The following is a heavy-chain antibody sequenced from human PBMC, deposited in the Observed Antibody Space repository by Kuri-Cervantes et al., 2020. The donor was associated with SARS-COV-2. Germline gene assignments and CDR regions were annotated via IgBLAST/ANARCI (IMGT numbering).Heavy chain of an antibody. V-gene: IGHV3-74*01. CDR3: APRGEGSGFDY. CDR1: GFTFSSYW. CDR2: INSDGSST. Sequence: ETLSLTCAASGFTFSSYWMHWVRQAPGKGLVWVSRINSDGSSTSYADSVKGRFTISRDNAKNTLYLQMNSLRAEDTAVYYCAPRGEGSGFDYWGQGTLVTVSS. J-gene: IGHJ4*02. D-gene: IGHD3-16*01.